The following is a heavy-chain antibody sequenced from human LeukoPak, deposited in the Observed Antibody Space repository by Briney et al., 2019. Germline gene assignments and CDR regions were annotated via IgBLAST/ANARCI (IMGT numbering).Heavy chain of an antibody. V-gene: IGHV1-69*05. D-gene: IGHD6-13*01. CDR2: IIPIFGTA. CDR1: GYTFTSYG. J-gene: IGHJ5*02. CDR3: ARGDGEAASLWENWFDP. Sequence: SVKVSCKASGYTFTSYGISWVRQAPGQGLEWMGGIIPIFGTANYAQKFQGRVTMTRDMSTSTVYMELSSLRSEDTAIYYCARGDGEAASLWENWFDPWGQGTLVTVSS.